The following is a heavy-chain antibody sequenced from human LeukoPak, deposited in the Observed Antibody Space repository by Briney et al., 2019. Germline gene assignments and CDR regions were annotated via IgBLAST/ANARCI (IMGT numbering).Heavy chain of an antibody. Sequence: GGSLRLSCAASGFTFSSYAMHWVRQAPGKGLEWVSIIYSGGTTDYADSVKGRFTLSRDNSKNILYLQMNSLRAEDTAVYYCAREGGYSAYDVWGQGTLVTVSS. J-gene: IGHJ4*02. CDR2: IYSGGTT. D-gene: IGHD5-12*01. V-gene: IGHV3-53*01. CDR3: AREGGYSAYDV. CDR1: GFTFSSYA.